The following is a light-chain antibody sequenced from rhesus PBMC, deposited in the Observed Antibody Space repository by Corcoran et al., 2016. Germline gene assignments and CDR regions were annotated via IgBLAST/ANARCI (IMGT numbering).Light chain of an antibody. CDR1: SLKTYY. V-gene: IGLV3S11*01. CDR2: GNT. CDR3: GSWDDSGNHYF. Sequence: SSGLTQEPALSVALGHTVRMTCQGDSLKTYYVSWYQQKPGQVPVVVIYGNTNRPSGIPGRFSGSWSGYTGSLTITGAQVEDEADYYCGSWDDSGNHYFFGTGTRLTVL. J-gene: IGLJ1*01.